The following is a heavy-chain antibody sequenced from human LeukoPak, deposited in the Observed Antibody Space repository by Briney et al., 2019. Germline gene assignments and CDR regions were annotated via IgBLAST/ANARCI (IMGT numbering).Heavy chain of an antibody. J-gene: IGHJ4*02. D-gene: IGHD3-3*01. CDR1: GFTFSSYG. Sequence: RGSLRLSCAASGFTFSSYGMHWVRQAPGKGLEWVAVIWYGGSNKYYADSVKGRFTISRDNSKNTLYLQMNSLRAEDTAVYYCAKDRHDFWTFDHWGQGTLVTVSS. V-gene: IGHV3-30*02. CDR3: AKDRHDFWTFDH. CDR2: IWYGGSNK.